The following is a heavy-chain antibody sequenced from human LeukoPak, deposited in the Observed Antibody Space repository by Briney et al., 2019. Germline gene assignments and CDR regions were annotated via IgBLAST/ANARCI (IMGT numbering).Heavy chain of an antibody. V-gene: IGHV3-74*01. D-gene: IGHD2-8*02. CDR1: GFAFRSYW. CDR3: ARGTGGHLDH. Sequence: GGSLRLSCAASGFAFRSYWMHWVRQAPGKGLVWVSRINSDGSTTNHADSVKGRFTISRDNAKNTLYLQMDSLRAEDTAVYYCARGTGGHLDHWGQGTLVTVSS. J-gene: IGHJ4*02. CDR2: INSDGSTT.